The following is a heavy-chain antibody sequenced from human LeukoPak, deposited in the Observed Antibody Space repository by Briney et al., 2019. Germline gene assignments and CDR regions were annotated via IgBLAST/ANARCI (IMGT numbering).Heavy chain of an antibody. J-gene: IGHJ3*02. Sequence: KPSETLSLTCAVYGGSFNGYYWSWIRQPPGKGLEWIGEIIHSGRTSNNPSLKGRDTISINTHKHQLSPNLSSVTAPDTAVYYCARSYPRVLLCSRPTSAFDIWGQGTMVTVSS. D-gene: IGHD3-10*01. CDR3: ARSYPRVLLCSRPTSAFDI. V-gene: IGHV4-34*04. CDR2: IIHSGRT. CDR1: GGSFNGYY.